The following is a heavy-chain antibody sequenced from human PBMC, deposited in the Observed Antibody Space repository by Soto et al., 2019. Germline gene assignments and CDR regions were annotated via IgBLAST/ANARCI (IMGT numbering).Heavy chain of an antibody. CDR2: IYYSGST. V-gene: IGHV4-39*01. J-gene: IGHJ6*03. D-gene: IGHD2-15*01. CDR1: GGSISSSSYY. CDR3: ARQHSSGGSCYSYYYYYMDV. Sequence: QLQLQESGPGLVKPSETLSLTCTVSGGSISSSSYYWGWIRQPPGKGLEWIGSIYYSGSTYSNPSLKSRVTISVDTSKNQFSLKLSSVTAADTAVYYCARQHSSGGSCYSYYYYYMDVWGKGTTVTVSS.